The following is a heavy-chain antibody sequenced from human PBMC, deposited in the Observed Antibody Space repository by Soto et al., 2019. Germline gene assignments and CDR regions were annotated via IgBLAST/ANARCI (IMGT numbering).Heavy chain of an antibody. CDR2: IYSGGST. V-gene: IGHV3-66*01. CDR1: GFTVSSNY. CDR3: ARSSSARPPVAGYYYYYYMDV. J-gene: IGHJ6*03. Sequence: EVQLVESGGGLVQPGGSLRLSCAASGFTVSSNYMSWVRQAPGKGLEWVSVIYSGGSTYYADSVKGRFTISRDNSKNTLYLQMNSLRAEDTAVYYCARSSSARPPVAGYYYYYYMDVWGKGTTVTVSS. D-gene: IGHD6-6*01.